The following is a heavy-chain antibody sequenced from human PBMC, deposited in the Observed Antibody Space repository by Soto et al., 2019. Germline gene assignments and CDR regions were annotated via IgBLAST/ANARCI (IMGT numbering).Heavy chain of an antibody. V-gene: IGHV4-61*05. J-gene: IGHJ4*02. CDR3: ARRYGSAIDY. D-gene: IGHD1-26*01. Sequence: SETLSLTCTVSGGSISSSSYYWGWIRQPPGKGLEWIGYIYYSGSTNCNPSLKSRVTISVDTSKNQFSLKLSSVTAADTAVYYCARRYGSAIDYWGQGTLVTVSS. CDR1: GGSISSSSYY. CDR2: IYYSGST.